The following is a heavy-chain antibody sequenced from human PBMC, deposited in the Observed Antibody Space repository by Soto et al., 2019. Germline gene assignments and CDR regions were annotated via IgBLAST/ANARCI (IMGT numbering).Heavy chain of an antibody. CDR1: GFTFSSYA. CDR3: ARVRGSGGSSHAFDI. D-gene: IGHD2-15*01. J-gene: IGHJ3*02. CDR2: ISSNGGST. Sequence: GGSLRLSCAASGFTFSSYAMHWVRQAPGKGLEYVSAISSNGGSTYYANSVKGRFTISRDNSKNTLYLQMGSLRAEDMAVYYCARVRGSGGSSHAFDIWGQGTMVTVSS. V-gene: IGHV3-64*01.